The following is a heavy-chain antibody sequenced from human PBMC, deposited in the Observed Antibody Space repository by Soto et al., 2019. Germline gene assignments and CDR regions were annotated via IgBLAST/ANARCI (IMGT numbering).Heavy chain of an antibody. J-gene: IGHJ4*02. CDR2: IYYTGST. D-gene: IGHD4-4*01. CDR1: GGSISSSSYY. V-gene: IGHV4-39*01. Sequence: QLQLQESGPGLVKPSETLSLTCTVSGGSISSSSYYWGWIRQPPGKGLDWIGSIYYTGSTYSNPSLKSRVTLSVDTSKNQFSLKLSSVTAADTAVYYCARHGAKVTFDYWGQGTLVTVSS. CDR3: ARHGAKVTFDY.